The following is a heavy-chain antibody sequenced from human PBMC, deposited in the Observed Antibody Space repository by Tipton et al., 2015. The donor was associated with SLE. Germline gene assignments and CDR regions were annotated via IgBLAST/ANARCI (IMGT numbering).Heavy chain of an antibody. Sequence: TLSLTCAVYGGSLSGYFWSWIRQPPGKGLEWIGEINHSGGTNYNPSLKRRVTISGDTSKNQFSLRLNSVTAADTAVYYCARGYKQLSRQWLATVYMDVWGKGTTVTVSS. D-gene: IGHD6-19*01. CDR2: INHSGGT. CDR1: GGSLSGYF. V-gene: IGHV4-34*01. J-gene: IGHJ6*03. CDR3: ARGYKQLSRQWLATVYMDV.